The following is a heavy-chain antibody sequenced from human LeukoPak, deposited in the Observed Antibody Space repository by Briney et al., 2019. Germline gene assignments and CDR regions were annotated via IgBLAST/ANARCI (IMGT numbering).Heavy chain of an antibody. V-gene: IGHV3-33*01. J-gene: IGHJ4*02. CDR2: IWYDGSNK. Sequence: PGGSLRLSCAASGFTFSSYGMHWVRQAPGKGLEWVAVIWYDGSNKYYADSVKGRFTISRDNSKNTLYLQMNSLRAEDTAVYYCARDPTTDSSGYIGGQGTLVTVSS. D-gene: IGHD3-22*01. CDR3: ARDPTTDSSGYI. CDR1: GFTFSSYG.